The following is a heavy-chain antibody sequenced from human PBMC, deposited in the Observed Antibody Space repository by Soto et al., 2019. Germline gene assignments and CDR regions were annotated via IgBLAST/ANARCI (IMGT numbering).Heavy chain of an antibody. CDR1: GGSISGDY. D-gene: IGHD3-10*01. V-gene: IGHV4-59*03. CDR2: TANT. J-gene: IGHJ4*02. CDR3: ARTRSGSYSFDY. Sequence: SETLSLTCTVSGGSISGDYWSWIRQPPGKGLEWIGYTANTNYNPSLMGRVTISVDTSKNQFSLKLTSVTAVDTATYYCARTRSGSYSFDYWGQGTLVTVSS.